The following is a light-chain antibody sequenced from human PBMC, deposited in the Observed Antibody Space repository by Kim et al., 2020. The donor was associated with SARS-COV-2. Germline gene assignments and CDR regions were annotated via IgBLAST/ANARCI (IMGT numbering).Light chain of an antibody. CDR1: RTNIGRNS. CDR2: SDD. V-gene: IGLV1-44*01. J-gene: IGLJ3*02. CDR3: ASWDDSLSDAV. Sequence: QSVLTQPPSASGTPGQRVTISCSGSRTNIGRNSVTWYRLLPGTAPKLLIYSDDERPSGAPDRFSGSKSGSSASPAISGVLNEDEADYYCASWDDSLSDAVFGGGTQLTVL.